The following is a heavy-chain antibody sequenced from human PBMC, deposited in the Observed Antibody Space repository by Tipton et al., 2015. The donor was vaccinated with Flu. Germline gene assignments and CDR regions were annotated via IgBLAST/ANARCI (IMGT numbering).Heavy chain of an antibody. D-gene: IGHD3-10*01. CDR1: GGSISSYY. CDR3: ARVALRSDYYGSGTIPRYFAFDI. V-gene: IGHV4-59*01. J-gene: IGHJ3*02. Sequence: LRLSCTVSGGSISSYYWSWIRQPPGKGLEWIGYIHYSGSTNYNPSLKSRVTISVDTSKNQFFLKLSSVTAADTAVYYCARVALRSDYYGSGTIPRYFAFDIWGQGTMVTVSS. CDR2: IHYSGST.